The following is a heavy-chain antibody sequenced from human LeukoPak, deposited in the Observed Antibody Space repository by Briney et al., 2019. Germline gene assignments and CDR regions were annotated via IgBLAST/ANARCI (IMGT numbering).Heavy chain of an antibody. CDR1: GGSFSGYY. Sequence: SETLSLTCAVYGGSFSGYYWSWIRQPPGKGLEWIGEINHSGSTNYNPSLKSRVTISVDTSKNQFSLKLSSVTAADTAVYYCARGRRVRSGDQLLYYYYMDVWGKGTTVTVSS. CDR3: ARGRRVRSGDQLLYYYYMDV. J-gene: IGHJ6*03. D-gene: IGHD1-7*01. CDR2: INHSGST. V-gene: IGHV4-34*01.